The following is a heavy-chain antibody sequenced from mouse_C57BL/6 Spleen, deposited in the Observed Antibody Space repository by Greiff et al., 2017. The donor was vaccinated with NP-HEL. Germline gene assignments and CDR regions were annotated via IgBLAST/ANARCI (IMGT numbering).Heavy chain of an antibody. J-gene: IGHJ3*01. CDR2: IHPSDSDT. D-gene: IGHD1-1*01. CDR3: AINPLYYGSSQFAY. V-gene: IGHV1-74*01. CDR1: GYTFTSYW. Sequence: QVQLKESGAELVKPGASVKVSCKASGYTFTSYWMHWVKQRPGQGLEWIGRIHPSDSDTNYNQKFKGKATLTVDKSSSTAYMQLSSLTSEDSAVYYCAINPLYYGSSQFAYWGQGTLVTVSA.